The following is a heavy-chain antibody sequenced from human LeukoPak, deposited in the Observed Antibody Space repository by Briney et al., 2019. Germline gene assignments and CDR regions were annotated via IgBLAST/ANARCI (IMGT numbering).Heavy chain of an antibody. V-gene: IGHV1-2*02. J-gene: IGHJ5*02. D-gene: IGHD4-17*01. CDR2: INPNSGGT. CDR1: GCTFTGYY. CDR3: AREYGDYSLGWFDP. Sequence: GASVKVSCKASGCTFTGYYMHWVRQAPGQGLEWMGWINPNSGGTNYAQKFQGRVTMTRDTSISTAYMELSRLRSDDTAVYYCAREYGDYSLGWFDPWGQGTLVTVSS.